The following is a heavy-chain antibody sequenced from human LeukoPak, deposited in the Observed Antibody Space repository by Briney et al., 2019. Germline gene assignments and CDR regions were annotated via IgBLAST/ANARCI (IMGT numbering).Heavy chain of an antibody. CDR1: GYTFTGQD. J-gene: IGHJ4*02. V-gene: IGHV1-2*02. D-gene: IGHD6-19*01. CDR3: ASYPRYSSTPPFDY. Sequence: ASVKVSCKASGYTFTGQDMHWVRQAPGQGLEWMGWINPNTGGTDYAQKFQGRVTMTRDKTISTAYMELSRLTSDDTAVYYCASYPRYSSTPPFDYWGQGTLVTVSS. CDR2: INPNTGGT.